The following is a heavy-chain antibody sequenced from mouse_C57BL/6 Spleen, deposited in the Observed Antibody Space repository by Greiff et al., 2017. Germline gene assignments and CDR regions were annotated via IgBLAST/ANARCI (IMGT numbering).Heavy chain of an antibody. J-gene: IGHJ2*01. CDR2: IHPNSGST. CDR1: GYTFTSYW. D-gene: IGHD2-2*01. Sequence: QVQLQQPGAELVKPGASVTLSCKASGYTFTSYWMHWVKQRPGQGLEWIGMIHPNSGSTNYNEKFKSKATLTVDKSSSTAYMQLSSLTSEDSAVYYCARWLAYYFDYWGQGTTLTVSS. CDR3: ARWLAYYFDY. V-gene: IGHV1-64*01.